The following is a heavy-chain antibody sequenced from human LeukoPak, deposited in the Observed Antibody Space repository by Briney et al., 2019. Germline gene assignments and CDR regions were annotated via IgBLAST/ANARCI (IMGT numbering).Heavy chain of an antibody. D-gene: IGHD3/OR15-3a*01. J-gene: IGHJ6*02. CDR3: AKDFFFGTNWDWYYYYGMDV. CDR1: GFTFSTYG. Sequence: PGRSLRLSCVASGFTFSTYGIHWVRQAPGKRLEWVGVISYDGNNKYYLDSVKGRFTISRDNSKNTLYLQMNSLRTEDTAVYYCAKDFFFGTNWDWYYYYGMDVWGQGTTVTVSS. CDR2: ISYDGNNK. V-gene: IGHV3-30*18.